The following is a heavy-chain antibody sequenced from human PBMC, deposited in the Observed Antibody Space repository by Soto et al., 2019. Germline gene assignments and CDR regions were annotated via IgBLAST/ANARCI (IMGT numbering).Heavy chain of an antibody. V-gene: IGHV4-61*08. D-gene: IGHD1-26*01. CDR2: IYYSGST. Sequence: TCTVSGDSVSSGGNYWSWIRQPPGKGLEWIGYIYYSGSTNYNPSLKSRVTISVDTSKNQFSLKLSSVTAADTAVYYCARGGGSYWDYYYYGMDVWGQGTTVTVSS. CDR1: GDSVSSGGNY. CDR3: ARGGGSYWDYYYYGMDV. J-gene: IGHJ6*02.